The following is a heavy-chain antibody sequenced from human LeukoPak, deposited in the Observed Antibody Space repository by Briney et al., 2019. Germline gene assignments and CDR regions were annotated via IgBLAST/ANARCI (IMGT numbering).Heavy chain of an antibody. V-gene: IGHV4-59*01. J-gene: IGHJ4*02. Sequence: SETLSLTCTVSGGSITSSFYWSWIRQSPGKGLEWIGYIYNSGGTKYNPSLKSRLTISVDTSKNQFSLNLSSVTAADTAAYYCARASVLLSADYWGQGTLVTVSS. CDR3: ARASVLLSADY. D-gene: IGHD3-16*01. CDR1: GGSITSSFY. CDR2: IYNSGGT.